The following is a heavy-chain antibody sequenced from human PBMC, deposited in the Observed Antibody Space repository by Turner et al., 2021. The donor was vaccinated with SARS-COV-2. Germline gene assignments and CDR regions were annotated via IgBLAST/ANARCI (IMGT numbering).Heavy chain of an antibody. CDR1: GFTFSSYS. D-gene: IGHD2-2*01. CDR3: ARDHRPVVVPAAKRAGSYYYGMDV. Sequence: EVQLVESGGGLVKPGGSLRLSCAASGFTFSSYSMNSVRQAPGKGLEWVSSISSSSIYIYYADSVKGRFTISRDNAKNSLYLQMNSLRAEDTAVYYCARDHRPVVVPAAKRAGSYYYGMDVWGQGTTVTVSS. CDR2: ISSSSIYI. V-gene: IGHV3-21*01. J-gene: IGHJ6*02.